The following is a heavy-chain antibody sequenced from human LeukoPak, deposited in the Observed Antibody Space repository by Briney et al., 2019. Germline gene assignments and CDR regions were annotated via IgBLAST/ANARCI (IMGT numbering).Heavy chain of an antibody. J-gene: IGHJ4*02. D-gene: IGHD2-2*02. Sequence: ASVTVSCKASGYTFTSYDINWVRQATGQGLEWMGWMNPNSGNTGYAQKFLGRVTITRNTSISTAYMELSSLTSEDTAIYYCARGVTYCSSTSCYNLDSWGQGTLVTVSS. CDR1: GYTFTSYD. CDR3: ARGVTYCSSTSCYNLDS. V-gene: IGHV1-8*01. CDR2: MNPNSGNT.